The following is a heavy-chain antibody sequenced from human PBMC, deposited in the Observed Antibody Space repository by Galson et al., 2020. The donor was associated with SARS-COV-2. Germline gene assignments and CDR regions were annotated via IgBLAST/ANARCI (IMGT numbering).Heavy chain of an antibody. CDR3: TREGWQGGY. Sequence: GGSLRLSCAVSGFTFKDYWMSWVRQAPGKGLEWLANIKGDGSETNHADSVKGRFSISRDNDVNSLYLQMNSLRAEDTAVYYCTREGWQGGYWGQGTRVTVSS. V-gene: IGHV3-7*01. D-gene: IGHD6-19*01. J-gene: IGHJ4*02. CDR2: IKGDGSET. CDR1: GFTFKDYW.